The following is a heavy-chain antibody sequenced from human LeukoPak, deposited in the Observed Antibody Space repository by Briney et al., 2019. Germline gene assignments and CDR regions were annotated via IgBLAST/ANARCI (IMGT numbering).Heavy chain of an antibody. V-gene: IGHV4-34*01. CDR1: GGSFSDYY. D-gene: IGHD3-3*01. CDR2: IDHSGST. J-gene: IGHJ6*03. Sequence: PSETLSLTCAVYGGSFSDYYWSWIRQPPGKGLEWIGEIDHSGSTNYNPSLKSRVTISVDTSKNQFSLKLSSVTAADTAVYYCARGLRITIFGVVTKPYMDVWGKGTTVTVSS. CDR3: ARGLRITIFGVVTKPYMDV.